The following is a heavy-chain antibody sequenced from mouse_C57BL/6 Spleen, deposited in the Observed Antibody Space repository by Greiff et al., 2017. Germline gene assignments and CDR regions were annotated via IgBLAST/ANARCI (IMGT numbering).Heavy chain of an antibody. CDR3: ARSSRGYFDY. Sequence: QVQLQQPGAELVKPGASVKLSCKASGYTFTSYWMHWVKQRPGQGLEWIGMIHPNSGSTNYNEKFKGKATLTVDKSSSTAYMQLSSLTSEDSAVYYCARSSRGYFDYWGQGTTLTVSS. J-gene: IGHJ2*01. V-gene: IGHV1-64*01. CDR2: IHPNSGST. CDR1: GYTFTSYW.